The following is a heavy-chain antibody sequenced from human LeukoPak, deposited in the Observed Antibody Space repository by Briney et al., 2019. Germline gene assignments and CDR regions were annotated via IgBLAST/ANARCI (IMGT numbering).Heavy chain of an antibody. V-gene: IGHV4-59*01. CDR2: IYYSGNT. CDR1: GGSISSYY. CDR3: ARSYCGGGSRGAFDI. J-gene: IGHJ3*02. D-gene: IGHD2-15*01. Sequence: PSETLSLTCTVSGGSISSYYWSWIRQPPGKGLEWIEYIYYSGNTNYNPSLKSRVTISVDTSKNQFSLRLSSVTAADTAVYYCARSYCGGGSRGAFDIWGQGTMVTVSS.